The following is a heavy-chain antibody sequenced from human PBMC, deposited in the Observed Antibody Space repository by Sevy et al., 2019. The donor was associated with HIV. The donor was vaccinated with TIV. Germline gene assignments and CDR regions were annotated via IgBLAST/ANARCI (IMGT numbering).Heavy chain of an antibody. D-gene: IGHD2-15*01. V-gene: IGHV4-34*01. CDR2: INHSGST. CDR3: ARAAFKGWFDP. Sequence: SETLSLTCAVYGGSFSGYYWSWIRQPPGKGLEWIGEINHSGSTNYNPSLKSRVTISVDTSKNQFSLKLSSVTAADTAVYYCARAAFKGWFDPWGQGTLVTVS. J-gene: IGHJ5*02. CDR1: GGSFSGYY.